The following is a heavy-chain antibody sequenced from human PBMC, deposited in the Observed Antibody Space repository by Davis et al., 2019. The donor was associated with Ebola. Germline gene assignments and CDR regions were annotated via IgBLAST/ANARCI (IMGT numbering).Heavy chain of an antibody. V-gene: IGHV1-2*02. CDR1: GYTFTGYY. J-gene: IGHJ6*02. Sequence: ASVKVSCKASGYTFTGYYMHWVRQAPGQGLEWMGWINPNSGGTNYAQKFQGRVTMTRDTSISTAYMELSRLRSDDTAVYYCARANDLDIVLMVYAMNYGMDVWGQGTTVTVSS. CDR2: INPNSGGT. CDR3: ARANDLDIVLMVYAMNYGMDV. D-gene: IGHD2-8*01.